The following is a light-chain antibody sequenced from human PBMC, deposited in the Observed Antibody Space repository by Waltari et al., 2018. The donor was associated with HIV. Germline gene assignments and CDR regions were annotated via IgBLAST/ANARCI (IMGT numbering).Light chain of an antibody. CDR1: TSDIHDYNF. Sequence: QSALTQPPSASGSPGQSVNLSSTGATSDIHDYNFISRYQQYSGKAPKLIIFEVTKRPSAVPDRFSGSRSGNTASLIVSGLQAEDEAVYFCSSFAGSNKLFGGGTKLTVL. J-gene: IGLJ2*01. CDR2: EVT. CDR3: SSFAGSNKL. V-gene: IGLV2-8*01.